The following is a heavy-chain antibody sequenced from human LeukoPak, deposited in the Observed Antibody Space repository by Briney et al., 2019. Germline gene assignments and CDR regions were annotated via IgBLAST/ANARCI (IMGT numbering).Heavy chain of an antibody. CDR2: IKEDGNDK. Sequence: GGSLRLSCAASGFTYSTYWMSWVRQDPGKVVGWVDNIKEDGNDKYDVVSVKGRFTISRDNAKNSLYLQMDSLRAEDTAVYYCARLPLTARRHFDYWGQGTLVKVSS. CDR3: ARLPLTARRHFDY. J-gene: IGHJ4*02. CDR1: GFTYSTYW. D-gene: IGHD2-21*02. V-gene: IGHV3-7*05.